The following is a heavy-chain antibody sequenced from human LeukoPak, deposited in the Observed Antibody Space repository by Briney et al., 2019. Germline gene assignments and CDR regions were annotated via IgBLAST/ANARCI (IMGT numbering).Heavy chain of an antibody. CDR2: IRSKANSYAR. D-gene: IGHD2-21*02. CDR1: GFTFSGSA. J-gene: IGHJ4*02. Sequence: GGSLRLSCATSGFTFSGSAMHWVRQASGKGLEWVGRIRSKANSYARAYAASVKGRFTISRDDSKNTAYLQMNSLKTEDTAVYYCTLEGRIGDPSFSFDYWGQGTLVTVSS. CDR3: TLEGRIGDPSFSFDY. V-gene: IGHV3-73*01.